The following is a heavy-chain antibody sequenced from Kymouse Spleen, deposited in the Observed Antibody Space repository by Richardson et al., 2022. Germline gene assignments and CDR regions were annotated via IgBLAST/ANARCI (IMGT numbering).Heavy chain of an antibody. CDR1: GGSVSSGSYY. CDR2: IYYSGST. Sequence: QVQLQESGPGLVKPSETLSLTCTVSGGSVSSGSYYWSWIRQPPGKGLEWIGYIYYSGSTNYNPSLKSRVTISVDTSKNQFSLKLSSVTAADTAVYYCASAMVRGVIIRGFDPWGQGTLVTVSS. CDR3: ASAMVRGVIIRGFDP. V-gene: IGHV4-61*01. J-gene: IGHJ5*02. D-gene: IGHD3-10*01.